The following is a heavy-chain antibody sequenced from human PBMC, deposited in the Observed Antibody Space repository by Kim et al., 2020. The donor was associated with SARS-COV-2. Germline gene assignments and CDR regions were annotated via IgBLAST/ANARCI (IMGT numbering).Heavy chain of an antibody. CDR1: GFTFSSYG. J-gene: IGHJ4*02. CDR2: ISGGGDYI. D-gene: IGHD1-26*01. V-gene: IGHV3-23*01. CDR3: AKAGEGGSRVGFDY. Sequence: GGSLRLSCAASGFTFSSYGMSWVRQAPGKGLDWVSAISGGGDYIYYADSVRGRFTISRDNSKNTLYLQMNSLRVEDTALYYCAKAGEGGSRVGFDYWGQGILVTVSS.